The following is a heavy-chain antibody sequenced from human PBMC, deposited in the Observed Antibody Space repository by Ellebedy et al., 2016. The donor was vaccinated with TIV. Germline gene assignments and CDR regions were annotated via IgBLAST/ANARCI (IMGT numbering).Heavy chain of an antibody. CDR1: GFTFSSYG. CDR2: IWYDGSNK. Sequence: GESLKISCAASGFTFSSYGMHWVRQAPGKGLEWVAVIWYDGSNKYYADSVKGRFTISRDNSKNTLYLQMNSLRAEDTAVYYCAREGNGDAVEYYYYGMDVWGQGTTVTVSS. J-gene: IGHJ6*02. D-gene: IGHD1-1*01. CDR3: AREGNGDAVEYYYYGMDV. V-gene: IGHV3-33*08.